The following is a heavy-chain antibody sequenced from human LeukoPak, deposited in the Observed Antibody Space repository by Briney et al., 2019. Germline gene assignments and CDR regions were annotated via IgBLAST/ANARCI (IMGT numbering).Heavy chain of an antibody. J-gene: IGHJ4*02. Sequence: SETLSLTCNVSGGSISSYYWSWIRQPPGKGLEWIGYMYHSGSTNYNPSLKSRVTISVDTSKNQFSLKLSSVTAADTAVYYCAREGGHDSPIDYWGQGTLVIVSS. CDR2: MYHSGST. CDR1: GGSISSYY. V-gene: IGHV4-59*12. CDR3: AREGGHDSPIDY. D-gene: IGHD3-16*01.